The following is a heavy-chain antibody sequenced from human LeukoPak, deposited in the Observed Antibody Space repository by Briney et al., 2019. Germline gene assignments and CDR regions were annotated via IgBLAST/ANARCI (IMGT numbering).Heavy chain of an antibody. CDR1: GGSISSGGYS. CDR3: ARALGYCSGGSCYRGVYFDY. J-gene: IGHJ4*02. CDR2: IYHSGST. D-gene: IGHD2-15*01. Sequence: SQTLSLTCAVSGGSISSGGYSWSWIRQPPGKGLEWIGYIYHSGSTYYNPSLKSRVTISVDRSKNQFSLKLSSATAADTAVYYCARALGYCSGGSCYRGVYFDYWGQGTLVTVSS. V-gene: IGHV4-30-2*01.